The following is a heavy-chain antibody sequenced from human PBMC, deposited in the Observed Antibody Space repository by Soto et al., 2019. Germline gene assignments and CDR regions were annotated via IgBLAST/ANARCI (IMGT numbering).Heavy chain of an antibody. V-gene: IGHV1-18*01. CDR2: ISGYDGNT. CDR3: ARHNAQWPNWFDP. Sequence: QVQLVQSGAEVKKPGASVKVSCKASGYTFTSYGISGVRQAPGQGLEWVGWISGYDGNTDYAHKFRGRVTMTTDTSTNTAYMDLRSLRSDDTAVYYCARHNAQWPNWFDPWGQGTPVTVSS. J-gene: IGHJ5*02. CDR1: GYTFTSYG. D-gene: IGHD1-1*01.